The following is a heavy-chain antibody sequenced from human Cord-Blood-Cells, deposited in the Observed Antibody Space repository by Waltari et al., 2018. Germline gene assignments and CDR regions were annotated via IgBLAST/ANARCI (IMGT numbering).Heavy chain of an antibody. CDR2: IYHSGST. V-gene: IGHV4-4*02. CDR3: ARAQAAAGNFDY. J-gene: IGHJ4*02. Sequence: QVQLQESGPGLVTPSGTLSLTCAVSGCPISHRNWWLWVRQPPGKGLEWIGEIYHSGSTNYNPSLKSRVTISVDKSKNQFYLKLSSVTAADTAVYYCARAQAAAGNFDYWGQGTLVTVSS. CDR1: GCPISHRNW. D-gene: IGHD6-13*01.